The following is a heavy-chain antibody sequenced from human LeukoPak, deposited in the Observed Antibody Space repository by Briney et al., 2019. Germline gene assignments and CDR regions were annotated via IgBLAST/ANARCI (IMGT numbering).Heavy chain of an antibody. V-gene: IGHV4-30-2*02. D-gene: IGHD2-2*01. Sequence: SETLSLTCAVSGGSISSGGYSWSWIRQPPGKGLEWIGYIYHSGSTYYNPSLKSRVTILVDTSKNQFSLKLSSVTAADTAVYYCARISSWPSTCWFDPWGQGTLVTVSS. J-gene: IGHJ5*02. CDR1: GGSISSGGYS. CDR2: IYHSGST. CDR3: ARISSWPSTCWFDP.